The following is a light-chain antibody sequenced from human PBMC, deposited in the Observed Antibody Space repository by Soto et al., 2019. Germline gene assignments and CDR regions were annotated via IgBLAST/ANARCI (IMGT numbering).Light chain of an antibody. CDR2: DAS. CDR1: QTVTTN. V-gene: IGKV3-15*01. J-gene: IGKJ1*01. CDR3: QQYNKWPRT. Sequence: EIVLTQSPATLSVSPGARAPLSCRASQTVTTNLVWYHQKPGQSPRLLIYDASTRATGIPARYSGSGSGTEFNFTISSLQSEDFAVYYCQQYNKWPRTFGQGTKVDIK.